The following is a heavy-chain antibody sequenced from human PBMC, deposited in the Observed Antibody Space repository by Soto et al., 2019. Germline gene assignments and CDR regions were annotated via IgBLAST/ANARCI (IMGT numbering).Heavy chain of an antibody. CDR1: GFPFSSYA. CDR3: ARDYYGSGRKAFDS. D-gene: IGHD3-10*01. J-gene: IGHJ3*02. CDR2: ISGSGGST. V-gene: IGHV3-23*01. Sequence: PGGSLSLSCAASGFPFSSYAMSWVRQAPGKGLEWVSAISGSGGSTYYADSVKGRFTISRDNSKNTLYLQMNSLRAEDTAVYYCARDYYGSGRKAFDSWGQGTMVTVS.